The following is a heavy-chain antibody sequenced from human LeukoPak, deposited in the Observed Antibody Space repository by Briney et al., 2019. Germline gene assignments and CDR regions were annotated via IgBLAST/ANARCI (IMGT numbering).Heavy chain of an antibody. J-gene: IGHJ4*02. CDR2: ISGSGGST. Sequence: GGSLRLSCAASGFTFSSYGMSWVRQAPGKGLEWVSAISGSGGSTYYADSVKGRFTISRDNSKNTLYLQMNSLRAEDTAVYYCAKDGEVYCSGGSCYSNPPFDYWGQGTLVTVSS. D-gene: IGHD2-15*01. CDR3: AKDGEVYCSGGSCYSNPPFDY. V-gene: IGHV3-23*01. CDR1: GFTFSSYG.